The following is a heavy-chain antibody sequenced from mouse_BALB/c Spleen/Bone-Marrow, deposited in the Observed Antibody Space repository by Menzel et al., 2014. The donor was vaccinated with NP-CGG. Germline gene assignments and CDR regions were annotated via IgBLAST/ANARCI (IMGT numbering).Heavy chain of an antibody. V-gene: IGHV1-39*01. Sequence: EVKLMESGPELEKPGASVKISCKASGYSFTGYSMNWVKQSNGKSLEWIGNIDPYYGGTSYNQKFKGKATLTVDKSSSTAYMQLKSLTSEDSAVYYCARRGTYGSSPYDYAMDYWGQGTSVTGSS. J-gene: IGHJ4*01. CDR3: ARRGTYGSSPYDYAMDY. CDR1: GYSFTGYS. D-gene: IGHD1-1*01. CDR2: IDPYYGGT.